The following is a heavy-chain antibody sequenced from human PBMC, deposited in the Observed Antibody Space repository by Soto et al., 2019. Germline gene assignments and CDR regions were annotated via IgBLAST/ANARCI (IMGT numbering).Heavy chain of an antibody. CDR3: ATEPRANPGIAAAGTLGGFES. CDR2: IVHLIVTT. J-gene: IGHJ5*01. D-gene: IGHD6-13*01. V-gene: IGHV1-69*12. Sequence: QVQLVQSGAEVKKPGSSVKVSCKASGGTLTHYAISWVRQAPGQGLEWLGGIVHLIVTTTYAQTFQGRVTITADASTTTAYMVMRSLSSDDTAVYYCATEPRANPGIAAAGTLGGFESWGQGTLVTVSS. CDR1: GGTLTHYA.